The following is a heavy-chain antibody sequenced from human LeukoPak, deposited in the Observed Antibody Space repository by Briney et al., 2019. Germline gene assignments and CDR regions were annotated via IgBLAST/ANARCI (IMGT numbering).Heavy chain of an antibody. CDR3: AREKVVPAAITVYNWFDP. Sequence: PGGSLRLSCAPSGFTFSSYEMNWVRQAPGKGLEGVSYISSSGSTIYYADSVKGRFTISRDNAKNSLYLPMNSLRAQDTAVYYCAREKVVPAAITVYNWFDPCGQGTLVTVSS. D-gene: IGHD2-2*01. V-gene: IGHV3-48*03. J-gene: IGHJ5*02. CDR2: ISSSGSTI. CDR1: GFTFSSYE.